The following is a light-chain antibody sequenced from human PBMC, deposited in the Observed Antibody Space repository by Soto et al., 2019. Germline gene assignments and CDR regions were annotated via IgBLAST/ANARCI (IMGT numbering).Light chain of an antibody. CDR2: LVS. V-gene: IGKV2-28*01. J-gene: IGKJ3*01. CDR3: MQGEQSLFT. Sequence: DIVMTQSPLSLSVTPGEAASISCRSSQSLLQSNGYTYLDWYLQKPGQSPQLLIYLVSNRASGVPDRFSVSGSCTDFILNISRVEAEDVGVYYCMQGEQSLFTFGPGTKVEIK. CDR1: QSLLQSNGYTY.